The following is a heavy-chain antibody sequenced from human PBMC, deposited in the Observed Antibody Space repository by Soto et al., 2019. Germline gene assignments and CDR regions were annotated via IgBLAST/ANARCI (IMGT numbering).Heavy chain of an antibody. CDR2: VHRSGST. D-gene: IGHD3-16*01. V-gene: IGHV4-34*10. Sequence: SETLSLTCAVSGASFTGHYWSWIRQPPGKGLEWIGDVHRSGSTSYNPALKSRLTMSVDTSKNQFSLKLSSVTAADTAVYYCARTLDYGHMDVWGKGTTVTVSS. J-gene: IGHJ6*03. CDR3: ARTLDYGHMDV. CDR1: GASFTGHY.